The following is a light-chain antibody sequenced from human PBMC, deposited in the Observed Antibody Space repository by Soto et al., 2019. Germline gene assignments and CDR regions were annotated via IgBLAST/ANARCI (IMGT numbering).Light chain of an antibody. CDR1: QSITNY. Sequence: DIQMTQSPSSLSASVGDRVTITCRASQSITNYLNWYQHKPGKAPKLLVYAASSLQSGVPSRFSGSGSGTDFTLTISSLQPEDFSTYFCQQSHNMPFTFGPGTKVDNK. CDR2: AAS. V-gene: IGKV1-39*01. CDR3: QQSHNMPFT. J-gene: IGKJ3*01.